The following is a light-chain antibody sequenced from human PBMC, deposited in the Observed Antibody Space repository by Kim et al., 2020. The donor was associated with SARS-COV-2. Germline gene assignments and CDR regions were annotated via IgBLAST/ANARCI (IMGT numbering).Light chain of an antibody. CDR2: GAS. CDR3: QHYGSSPWT. CDR1: QSISSSF. Sequence: SPGERATRSCSASQSISSSFLAWYQQKPGQAPRLLIYGASNRATGIPDRFSGSGSGTDFTLSISRLEPEDFAVYYCQHYGSSPWTFGQGTKLEI. J-gene: IGKJ1*01. V-gene: IGKV3-20*01.